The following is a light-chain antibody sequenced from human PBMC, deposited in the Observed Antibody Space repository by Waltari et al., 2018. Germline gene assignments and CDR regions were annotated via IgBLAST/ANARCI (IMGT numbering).Light chain of an antibody. J-gene: IGKJ2*01. V-gene: IGKV4-1*01. CDR2: RAS. Sequence: DIVMTQSPDSLAVSLGERATINCKSSQSVLYSSNNKNYLAWYQQKPGQPPKLLIYRASIRESGVPDRFSGSGSGTDFTLTISSLQAEDVAVYYCQQYYSTPYTFGQGTKLEIK. CDR1: QSVLYSSNNKNY. CDR3: QQYYSTPYT.